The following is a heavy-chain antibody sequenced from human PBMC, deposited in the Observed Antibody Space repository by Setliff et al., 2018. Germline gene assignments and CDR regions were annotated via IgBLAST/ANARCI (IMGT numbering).Heavy chain of an antibody. CDR1: GGSISSHY. CDR2: IYYSGST. J-gene: IGHJ5*02. Sequence: SETLSLTCTVSGGSISSHYWSWIRQPPGKGLEWIGSIYYSGSTNYNPSLKSRVTISVDTSKNQFSLKLSPVTAADTAVYYCARDYYYDSSGPGHWLDPWGQGTLVTVSS. D-gene: IGHD3-22*01. V-gene: IGHV4-59*11. CDR3: ARDYYYDSSGPGHWLDP.